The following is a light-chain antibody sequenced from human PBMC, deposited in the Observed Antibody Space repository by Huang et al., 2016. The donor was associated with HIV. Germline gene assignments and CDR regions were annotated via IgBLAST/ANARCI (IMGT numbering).Light chain of an antibody. V-gene: IGKV1-27*01. J-gene: IGKJ1*01. CDR3: QKYNSVPRM. CDR1: QAIDNY. Sequence: DMQMTQSPSSLSASVGARVTLSCRATQAIDNYLAWYQQKPGRVPNLLIYGATNLQSGVPSRFSGSGSGTNFTLTIASLQPEDVATYYCQKYNSVPRMFGQGTKVEIK. CDR2: GAT.